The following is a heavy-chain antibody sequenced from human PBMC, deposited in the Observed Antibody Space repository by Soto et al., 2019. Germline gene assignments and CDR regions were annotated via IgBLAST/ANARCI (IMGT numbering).Heavy chain of an antibody. J-gene: IGHJ6*02. V-gene: IGHV3-49*04. CDR2: IRSKAYGGTT. D-gene: IGHD1-7*01. CDR1: GFTFGDYA. Sequence: HPGGSLRLACTASGFTFGDYAMSWVRQAPGKGLEWVGFIRSKAYGGTTEYAASVKGRFTISRDDSKSIAYLQMNSLKTEDTAVYYCTSGGWNYPRYYYYNGMDVWGQGTTVTVSS. CDR3: TSGGWNYPRYYYYNGMDV.